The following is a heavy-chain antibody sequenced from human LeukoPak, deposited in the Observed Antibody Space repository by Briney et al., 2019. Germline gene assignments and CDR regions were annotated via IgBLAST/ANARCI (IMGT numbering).Heavy chain of an antibody. D-gene: IGHD3-22*01. CDR3: ARDKVYYYDSSGYSYYWYFDL. J-gene: IGHJ2*01. CDR1: GFTFSSYE. CDR2: IYSGGST. Sequence: SGGSLRLSCAASGFTFSSYEMNWVRQAPGKGLEWVSVIYSGGSTYYADSVKGRFTISRDNSKNTLYLQMNSLRAEDTAVYYCARDKVYYYDSSGYSYYWYFDLWGRGTLVTVSS. V-gene: IGHV3-66*01.